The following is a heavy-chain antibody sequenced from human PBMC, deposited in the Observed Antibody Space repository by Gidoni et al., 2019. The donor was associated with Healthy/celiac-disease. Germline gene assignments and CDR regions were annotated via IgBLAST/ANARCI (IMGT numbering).Heavy chain of an antibody. CDR2: IRSKANRYAT. V-gene: IGHV3-73*02. CDR1: GFTFSGSA. CDR3: RSSSARSPTDDY. J-gene: IGHJ4*02. D-gene: IGHD3-10*01. Sequence: EVQLVESGGGLVQPGGSLQLSCAASGFTFSGSAMHWVRQASGQGLEWVGRIRSKANRYATADAASVKGRFTISRDDSKNTAYPQMNSLKTEDTAVYYCRSSSARSPTDDYWGQGTLVTVSS.